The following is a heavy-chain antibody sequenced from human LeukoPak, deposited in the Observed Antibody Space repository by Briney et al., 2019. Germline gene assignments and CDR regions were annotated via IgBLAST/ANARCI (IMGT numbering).Heavy chain of an antibody. CDR1: GFXFSDYY. CDR3: ARVGSSGSYPKGVYFDY. CDR2: ISSSSSYT. Sequence: GGSLRLSCAASGFXFSDYYMSWIRQAPGKGLEWVSYISSSSSYTNYADSVKGRFTISRDNAKNSLYLQMNSLRAEDTAVYYCARVGSSGSYPKGVYFDYWGQGTLVTVSS. V-gene: IGHV3-11*05. D-gene: IGHD1-26*01. J-gene: IGHJ4*02.